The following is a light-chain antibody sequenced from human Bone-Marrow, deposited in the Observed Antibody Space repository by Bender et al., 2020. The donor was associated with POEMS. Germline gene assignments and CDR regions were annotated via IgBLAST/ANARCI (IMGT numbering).Light chain of an antibody. CDR2: DVS. CDR3: SAFRSGFTLV. J-gene: IGLJ2*01. CDR1: SSDVGGYNL. V-gene: IGLV2-14*03. Sequence: QSALTQPASVSGSPGQSITISCTGTSSDVGGYNLVSWYQQHPGKAPKLMIYDVSNRPSGVSDRFSGSKSAITASLTISGLQAEDEADYYCSAFRSGFTLVFGGGTKVTVL.